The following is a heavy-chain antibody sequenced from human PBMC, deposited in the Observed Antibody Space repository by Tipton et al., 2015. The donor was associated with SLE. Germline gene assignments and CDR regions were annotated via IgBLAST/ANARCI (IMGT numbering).Heavy chain of an antibody. V-gene: IGHV4-59*11. CDR2: IYYSGST. J-gene: IGHJ3*02. CDR3: ARDKGRGAFDI. Sequence: TLSLTCAVSGGSISSHYWSWIRQPPGKGLEWIGYIYYSGSTKYNPSLKSRVTISVDTSKNQFSLKLSSVTAEDTAVYYCARDKGRGAFDIWGQGTMVTVSS. CDR1: GGSISSHY.